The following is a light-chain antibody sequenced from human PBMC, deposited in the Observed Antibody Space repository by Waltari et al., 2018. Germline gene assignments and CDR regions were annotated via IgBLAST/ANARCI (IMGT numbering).Light chain of an antibody. Sequence: SNYEVDWYQQRPGKGPRFVMRVGTGGIVGSKGDGIPDRFSVLGSGLNRYLTIKNIQEEDESDYHCGADHGSGTNFVYVFGTGTKVTVL. V-gene: IGLV9-49*01. CDR1: SNYE. J-gene: IGLJ1*01. CDR2: VGTGGIVG. CDR3: GADHGSGTNFVYV.